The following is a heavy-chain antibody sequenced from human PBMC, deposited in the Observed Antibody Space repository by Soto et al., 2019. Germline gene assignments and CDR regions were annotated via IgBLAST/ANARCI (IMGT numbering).Heavy chain of an antibody. V-gene: IGHV3-30*03. Sequence: QVQLVESGGGVVQPGRSLRLSCAVSGFTVSTYGMHWVRQAPGKGLEWVAVISHDGGTKNYADSVKGRFTISKDNSRNTLFLEMNNLRGDDMAVYYCTGEVASGYWGQGTLVTVSS. CDR2: ISHDGGTK. J-gene: IGHJ4*02. D-gene: IGHD2-8*02. CDR1: GFTVSTYG. CDR3: TGEVASGY.